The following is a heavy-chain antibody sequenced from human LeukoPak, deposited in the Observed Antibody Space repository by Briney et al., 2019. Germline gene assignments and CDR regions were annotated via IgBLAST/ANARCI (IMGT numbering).Heavy chain of an antibody. CDR3: ARIVITPRFDP. J-gene: IGHJ5*02. CDR1: GGSFSGYY. V-gene: IGHV4-34*01. CDR2: INHSGST. D-gene: IGHD3-22*01. Sequence: SETLSLTCAVYGGSFSGYYWSWVRQPPGKGLEWIGEINHSGSTNYNPSLKSRVTISVDTSKNQFSLKLSYVTAADTAVYYCARIVITPRFDPWGQGTLVTVSS.